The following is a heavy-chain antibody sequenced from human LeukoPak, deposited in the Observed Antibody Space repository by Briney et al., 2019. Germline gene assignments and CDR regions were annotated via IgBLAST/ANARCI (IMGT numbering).Heavy chain of an antibody. CDR3: VKNLDSSPGFFDY. J-gene: IGHJ4*01. Sequence: TGRSLRLSCAASGFSFGSYAMHWVRQSPDKGLEWVAIIRSDGTYKDYLESVEGRFTISRDNSKTMLYPEMNALRPEDTAVYYCVKNLDSSPGFFDYWGHGSLVTVSS. V-gene: IGHV3-30*02. D-gene: IGHD3-22*01. CDR2: IRSDGTYK. CDR1: GFSFGSYA.